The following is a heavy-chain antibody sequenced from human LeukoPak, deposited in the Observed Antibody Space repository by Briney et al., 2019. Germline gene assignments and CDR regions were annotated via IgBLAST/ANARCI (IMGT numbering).Heavy chain of an antibody. Sequence: QSGGSLRLSCAASGFTFSSYGMHWVRQAPGKGLEWVAVIWYDGSNKYYADSVKGRFTISRDNSKNTLYPQMNSLRAEDTAVYYCARERAGRGCYFDYWGQGTLVTVSS. CDR3: ARERAGRGCYFDY. D-gene: IGHD3-10*01. CDR2: IWYDGSNK. J-gene: IGHJ4*02. CDR1: GFTFSSYG. V-gene: IGHV3-33*01.